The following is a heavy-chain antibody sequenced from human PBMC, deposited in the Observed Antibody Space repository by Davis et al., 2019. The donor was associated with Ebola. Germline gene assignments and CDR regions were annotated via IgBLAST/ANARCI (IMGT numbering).Heavy chain of an antibody. CDR3: AKDTSNVWFDV. CDR2: LGLSRDT. Sequence: GGSLRLSCAASGFVFSSYVMSWVRRAPGKGLEWVSTLGLSRDTYYADSVKGRFTISRDNSMNTLHLQMNSLRVEDTAIYYCAKDTSNVWFDVWGQGTMVTVSS. V-gene: IGHV3-23*01. CDR1: GFVFSSYV. J-gene: IGHJ3*01. D-gene: IGHD1-26*01.